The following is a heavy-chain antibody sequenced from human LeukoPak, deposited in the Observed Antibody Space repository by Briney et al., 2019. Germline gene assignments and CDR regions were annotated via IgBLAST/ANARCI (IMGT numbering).Heavy chain of an antibody. V-gene: IGHV5-51*01. CDR2: IYPGDSDT. CDR1: GYSFTSYW. CDR3: ARHSVHPGSLYSCSWYGQAGGFDY. Sequence: GESLKISCKGSGYSFTSYWIGWVRQMPGKGLEWMGIIYPGDSDTRYSPSFQGQVTISADKSISTAYLQWSSLKASDTAMYYCARHSVHPGSLYSCSWYGQAGGFDYWGQGTLVTVSS. D-gene: IGHD6-13*01. J-gene: IGHJ4*02.